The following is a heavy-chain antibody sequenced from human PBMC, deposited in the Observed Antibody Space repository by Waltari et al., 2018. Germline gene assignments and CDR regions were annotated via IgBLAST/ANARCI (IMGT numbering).Heavy chain of an antibody. CDR2: ISSGRRTI. J-gene: IGHJ4*02. V-gene: IGHV3-48*04. Sequence: EVQLVESGGGLVQPGGSLRLSCAASGFTFSSYSMNWVRQAPGKGLEWVSYISSGRRTIYYADSVKGRFTIARDNAKNSLYLQMNSLRAEDTAVYYCARDVSQEMYYFDYWGQGTLVTVSS. CDR1: GFTFSSYS. CDR3: ARDVSQEMYYFDY.